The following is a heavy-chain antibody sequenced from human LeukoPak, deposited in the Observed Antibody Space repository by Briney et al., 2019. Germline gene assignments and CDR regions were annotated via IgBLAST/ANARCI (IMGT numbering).Heavy chain of an antibody. CDR2: INQDGRDK. CDR1: GFTFSSDW. Sequence: GGSLGLSCAASGFTFSSDWMSWVRQAPGKGLEWVANINQDGRDKSYVDSVRGRFTISRDNARNSLYLQMNSLRAEDTAIYYCAGGAAFWGQGTLVTVSS. J-gene: IGHJ4*02. V-gene: IGHV3-7*01. CDR3: AGGAAF.